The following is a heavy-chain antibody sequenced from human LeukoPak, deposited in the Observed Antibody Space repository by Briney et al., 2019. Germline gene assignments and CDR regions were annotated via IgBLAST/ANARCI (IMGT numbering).Heavy chain of an antibody. Sequence: PGRSLRLSCAASGFTFSSYAMHWVRQAPGKGLEWVAVISYDGSNKYYADSVKGRFTISRDNSKNTLYLQMNSLRAEDTAVYYCARVRGSSLDYYYYGMDVWGQGTTVTVSS. CDR3: ARVRGSSLDYYYYGMDV. D-gene: IGHD6-13*01. CDR1: GFTFSSYA. J-gene: IGHJ6*02. V-gene: IGHV3-30-3*01. CDR2: ISYDGSNK.